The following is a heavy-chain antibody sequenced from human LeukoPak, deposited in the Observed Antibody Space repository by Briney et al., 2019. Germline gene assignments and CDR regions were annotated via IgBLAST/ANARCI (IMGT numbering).Heavy chain of an antibody. V-gene: IGHV3-23*01. Sequence: GSLRLSCAASGFTFSSYAMHWVRQAPEKGLEWVSTISGSGGSTYYTDSVKGRFTISRDNSKNTLYLQMNSLRAEDTALYYCVKDNPLDYWGQGTLVIVSS. J-gene: IGHJ4*02. CDR3: VKDNPLDY. CDR1: GFTFSSYA. CDR2: ISGSGGST. D-gene: IGHD1-14*01.